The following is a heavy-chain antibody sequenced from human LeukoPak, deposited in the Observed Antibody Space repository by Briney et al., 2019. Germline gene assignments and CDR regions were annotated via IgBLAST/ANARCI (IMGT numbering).Heavy chain of an antibody. D-gene: IGHD2-2*01. Sequence: SETLSLTCSVSGGSVSSGTYYWSWIRQPPGKGLEWIGYISYSESTNYNASLKSRVPISVDTSKNQFSLKLSSVTAADTAVYYCASTSYQLLGEYYFDYWGQGTLVTVSS. CDR2: ISYSEST. CDR1: GGSVSSGTYY. CDR3: ASTSYQLLGEYYFDY. J-gene: IGHJ4*02. V-gene: IGHV4-61*01.